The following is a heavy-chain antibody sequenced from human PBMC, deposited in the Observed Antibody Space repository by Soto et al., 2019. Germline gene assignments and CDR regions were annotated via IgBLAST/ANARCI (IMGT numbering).Heavy chain of an antibody. D-gene: IGHD3-3*01. Sequence: QVQLQESGPGLVKPSGTLSLTCAVSSGSISSSNWWSWVRQPPGKGLEWIGEIYHSGSTNYNPSLKSRVTISVDKSKNQFSLKLSSVTAADTAVYYCARRRLDDFWSGYYKGGIRGYYYYMDVWGKGTTVTVSS. V-gene: IGHV4-4*02. CDR2: IYHSGST. CDR3: ARRRLDDFWSGYYKGGIRGYYYYMDV. CDR1: SGSISSSNW. J-gene: IGHJ6*03.